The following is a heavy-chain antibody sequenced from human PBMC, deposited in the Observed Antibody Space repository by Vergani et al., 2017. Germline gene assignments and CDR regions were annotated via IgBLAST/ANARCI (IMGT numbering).Heavy chain of an antibody. Sequence: QVQLVESGGGVVQPGRSLRLSCAASGFRFSSYGMNWVRQAPGKGLEWVAVIWYDGSNKYYADSVKGRFTISRDNSQNRVNLQMNSLRVDDTAVYYCAKDLGGCNRISWSYDMDVWVKGTTVTV. V-gene: IGHV3-33*06. CDR3: AKDLGGCNRISWSYDMDV. J-gene: IGHJ6*03. CDR1: GFRFSSYG. CDR2: IWYDGSNK. D-gene: IGHD2/OR15-2a*01.